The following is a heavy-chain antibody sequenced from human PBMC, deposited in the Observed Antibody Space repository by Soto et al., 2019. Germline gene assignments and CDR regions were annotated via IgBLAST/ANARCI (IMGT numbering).Heavy chain of an antibody. J-gene: IGHJ6*02. CDR1: GGSISGSSYY. CDR2: IDWDDDK. CDR3: ARIRGGDVYYYYGTDV. Sequence: TLSLTCTVSGGSISGSSYYWAWIRQPPGKALEWLALIDWDDDKYYSTSLKTRLTISKDTSKNQVVLTMTNMDPVDTATYYCARIRGGDVYYYYGTDVWGQGTTVTVSS. V-gene: IGHV2-70*01. D-gene: IGHD4-17*01.